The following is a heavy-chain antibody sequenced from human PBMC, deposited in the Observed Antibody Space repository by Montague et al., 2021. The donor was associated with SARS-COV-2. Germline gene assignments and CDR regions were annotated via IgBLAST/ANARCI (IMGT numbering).Heavy chain of an antibody. V-gene: IGHV4-34*01. J-gene: IGHJ6*03. CDR3: ARLGDGVVPSSILGFGPYYSYYYMDV. CDR2: INHGGST. Sequence: SETLSLTCAVHGGSFSTYSWNWIRQHPGKGLEWIGEINHGGSTNYNPSLKSRVTISADMSKTQFTLKLTSVAAADTAVYYCARLGDGVVPSSILGFGPYYSYYYMDVWGKGTTVTVSS. D-gene: IGHD3-10*01. CDR1: GGSFSTYS.